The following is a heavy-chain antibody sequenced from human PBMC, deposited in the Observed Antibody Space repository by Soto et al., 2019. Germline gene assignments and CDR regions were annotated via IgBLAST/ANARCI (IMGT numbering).Heavy chain of an antibody. CDR1: GGSVSSGSYY. CDR3: ARVLGLHDFWSGYECGWFDP. J-gene: IGHJ5*02. D-gene: IGHD3-3*01. Sequence: QVQLQESGPGLVKPSETLSLTCTVSGGSVSSGSYYWSWIRQPPGKGLEWIGYIYYSGSTNYNPSLKSRVTISVDTSKNQFSLKLSSVTAADTAVYYCARVLGLHDFWSGYECGWFDPWGQGTLVTVSS. CDR2: IYYSGST. V-gene: IGHV4-61*01.